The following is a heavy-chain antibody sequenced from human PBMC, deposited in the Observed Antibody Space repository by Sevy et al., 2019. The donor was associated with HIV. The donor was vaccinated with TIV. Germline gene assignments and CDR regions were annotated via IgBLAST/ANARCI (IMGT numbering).Heavy chain of an antibody. J-gene: IGHJ4*02. Sequence: GGSLRLSCVVPGFTFGKYPLNWVRQAPGKGLEWVSSISSSSNYIYYGDSVKGRFTISRDNAKNSLYLQMNSLRADDTAVYYCARDGGCSSTACLLYFDYWGQGTLVTVSS. CDR1: GFTFGKYP. CDR3: ARDGGCSSTACLLYFDY. D-gene: IGHD2-2*01. V-gene: IGHV3-21*01. CDR2: ISSSSNYI.